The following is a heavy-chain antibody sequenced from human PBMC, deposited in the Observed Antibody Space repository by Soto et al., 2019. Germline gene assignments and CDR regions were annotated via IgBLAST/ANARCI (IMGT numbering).Heavy chain of an antibody. J-gene: IGHJ4*02. V-gene: IGHV3-7*05. Sequence: EVQLVESGGGLVQPGGSLRLSCAASGFTFSTYWMNWVRQAPGKGLEWVANINQDGSEINYVDSVRGRFTISRDNAKNSLYLQMNSLRADDTAVYYCARDRAMDDYWGQGTLVTVSS. CDR2: INQDGSEI. D-gene: IGHD5-18*01. CDR3: ARDRAMDDY. CDR1: GFTFSTYW.